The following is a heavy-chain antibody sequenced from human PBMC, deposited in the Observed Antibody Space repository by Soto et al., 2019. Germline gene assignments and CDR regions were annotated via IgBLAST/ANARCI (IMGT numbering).Heavy chain of an antibody. CDR2: IYYSGST. J-gene: IGHJ4*02. CDR3: AKPFSFTYYDILTGYPPIDY. D-gene: IGHD3-9*01. CDR1: GGSISSSSYY. V-gene: IGHV4-39*01. Sequence: PSETLSLTCTVSGGSISSSSYYWGWIRQPPGKGLEWIGSIYYSGSTYYNPSLKSRVTISVDTSKNQFSLKLSSVTAADTAVYYCAKPFSFTYYDILTGYPPIDYWGQGTLVTVSS.